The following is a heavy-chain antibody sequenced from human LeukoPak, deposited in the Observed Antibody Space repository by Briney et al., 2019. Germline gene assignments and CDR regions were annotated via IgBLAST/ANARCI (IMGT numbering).Heavy chain of an antibody. Sequence: GGSLRLSCAASGFTFSSYWMHWVRQAPGKGLVWVSRINSDGSSTSYADSVKGRFTISRDNAKNTLYLQMDSLRAEDTAVYYCAKGRYSGSFGSSDIWGQGTMVTVSS. D-gene: IGHD1-26*01. J-gene: IGHJ3*02. V-gene: IGHV3-74*01. CDR1: GFTFSSYW. CDR2: INSDGSST. CDR3: AKGRYSGSFGSSDI.